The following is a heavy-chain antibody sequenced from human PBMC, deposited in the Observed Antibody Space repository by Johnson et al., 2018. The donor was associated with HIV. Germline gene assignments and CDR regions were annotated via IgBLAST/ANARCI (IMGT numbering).Heavy chain of an antibody. J-gene: IGHJ3*02. CDR2: IKQDGREK. V-gene: IGHV3-7*05. D-gene: IGHD1-26*01. CDR3: ARDRVHGGSYYSGAFDI. CDR1: GFTFSRYW. Sequence: EVQLVESGGGLVQPGGSLRVSCAASGFTFSRYWMSWVRQAPGKGLEWVANIKQDGREKYHVVSVKGRFTISRDNAKNSLHLQMNGLRAEDTAVYYCARDRVHGGSYYSGAFDIWGQGTMVTVSS.